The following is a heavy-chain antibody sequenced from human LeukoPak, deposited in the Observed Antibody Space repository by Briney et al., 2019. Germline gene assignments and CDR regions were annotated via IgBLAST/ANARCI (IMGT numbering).Heavy chain of an antibody. CDR1: GGSISSSSYY. CDR2: IYYSGST. D-gene: IGHD3-9*01. V-gene: IGHV4-39*01. J-gene: IGHJ4*02. Sequence: ASETLSLTCTVSGGSISSSSYYWGWIRQPPGKGLEWIGSIYYSGSTYYNPSLKSRVTISVDTSKNQFSLKLSSVTAADTAVYYCARADFDWLSVYYWGQGTLVTVSS. CDR3: ARADFDWLSVYY.